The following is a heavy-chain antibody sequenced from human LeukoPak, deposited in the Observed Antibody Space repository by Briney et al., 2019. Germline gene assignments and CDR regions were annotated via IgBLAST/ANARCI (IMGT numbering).Heavy chain of an antibody. Sequence: GGSLRLSCSVSGFTFSTYVMHWVRQAPGKGPEYVSAISSNGDNTYYADSVKGRFTISRDNSKNTLYLQMSSVRADDTAVYYCVRETGYWGQGTLVTVSS. CDR2: ISSNGDNT. J-gene: IGHJ4*02. CDR1: GFTFSTYV. CDR3: VRETGY. V-gene: IGHV3-64D*06.